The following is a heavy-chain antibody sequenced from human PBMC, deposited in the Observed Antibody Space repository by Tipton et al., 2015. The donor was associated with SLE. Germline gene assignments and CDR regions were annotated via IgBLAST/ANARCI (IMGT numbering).Heavy chain of an antibody. CDR2: IYYSGST. D-gene: IGHD6-13*01. J-gene: IGHJ4*02. V-gene: IGHV4-61*01. Sequence: TLSLTCTVSGGSISSSSYYWSWIRQHPGKGLEWIGYIYYSGSTNYNPSLKSRVTISVDTSKNQFSLTLSSVTAADTAVYYCARGGEAAAGKALTYWGQGTLVTVSS. CDR3: ARGGEAAAGKALTY. CDR1: GGSISSSSYY.